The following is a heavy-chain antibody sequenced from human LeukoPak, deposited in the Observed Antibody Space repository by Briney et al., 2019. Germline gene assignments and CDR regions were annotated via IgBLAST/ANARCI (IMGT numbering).Heavy chain of an antibody. V-gene: IGHV3-9*01. Sequence: GGSLRLSCAASGFTFDEHAMHWVRQAPGEGLEWVSAISRKSGSIGYADSVKGRFTISRDNAKNFVYLQMNSLRAEDTAFYYCGRASGYCSSTSCPPDYWGQGTLVTVSS. CDR1: GFTFDEHA. D-gene: IGHD2-2*01. J-gene: IGHJ4*02. CDR3: GRASGYCSSTSCPPDY. CDR2: ISRKSGSI.